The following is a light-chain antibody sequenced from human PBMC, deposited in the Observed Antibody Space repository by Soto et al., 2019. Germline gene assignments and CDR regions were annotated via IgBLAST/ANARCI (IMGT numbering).Light chain of an antibody. Sequence: DIQMTHSPSTLSAYVGDRVSITCRASQSISNWLAWYQQKPGKAPKLLIYKTSSLESGVPSRFSGSGSGTEFTLTISSLQPDDFATYYCQQYHTYWTFGQGTKVDIK. J-gene: IGKJ1*01. CDR1: QSISNW. V-gene: IGKV1-5*03. CDR2: KTS. CDR3: QQYHTYWT.